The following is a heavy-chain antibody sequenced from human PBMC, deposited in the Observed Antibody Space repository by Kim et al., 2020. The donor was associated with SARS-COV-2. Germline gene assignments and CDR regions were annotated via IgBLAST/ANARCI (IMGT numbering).Heavy chain of an antibody. CDR2: ISIGNDDT. V-gene: IGHV1-3*04. CDR1: GYTLMNYV. Sequence: ASVKVSCKTSGYTLMNYVMHWVRQAPGHRPEWMGLISIGNDDTKFSQKFRGRVTITRDTSASTAYMELTSLRSEDTAIYYCARGSGWAIDYWGQGTLITV. D-gene: IGHD6-19*01. J-gene: IGHJ4*02. CDR3: ARGSGWAIDY.